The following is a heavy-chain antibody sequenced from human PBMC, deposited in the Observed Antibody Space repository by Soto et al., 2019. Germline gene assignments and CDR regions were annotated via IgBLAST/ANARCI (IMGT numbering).Heavy chain of an antibody. CDR3: AKASNDFWSGDYGNWFAP. CDR2: ISGSGGTT. D-gene: IGHD3-3*01. CDR1: GFAFSNYA. Sequence: GGSLRLSCAASGFAFSNYALSWVRQAPGKGLEWVSGISGSGGTTYSADSVKGRFTISRDNSKDTLYLQMNSLRAEDTAVYYCAKASNDFWSGDYGNWFAPWGQGTLVTVSS. J-gene: IGHJ5*02. V-gene: IGHV3-23*01.